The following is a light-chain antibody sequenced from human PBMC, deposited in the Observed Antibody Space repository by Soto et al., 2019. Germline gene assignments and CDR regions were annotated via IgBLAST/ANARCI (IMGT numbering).Light chain of an antibody. J-gene: IGKJ1*01. V-gene: IGKV1-6*01. CDR2: SAS. CDR1: QDIRND. CDR3: LQDYTYPRT. Sequence: AIQMTQSPSSLSASVGDGVTITCRASQDIRNDLGWYQQKPGKAPELLIYSASNLQSGVPSRFSGSGSGRDFTLTISSLQPEDFATYYCLQDYTYPRTFGQGTKVDNK.